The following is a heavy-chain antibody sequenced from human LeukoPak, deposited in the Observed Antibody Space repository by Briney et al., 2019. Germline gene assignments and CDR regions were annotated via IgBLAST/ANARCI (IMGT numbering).Heavy chain of an antibody. V-gene: IGHV4-39*07. CDR1: GGSISSTSYY. CDR3: ARGVVIAPQTFDY. D-gene: IGHD2-21*01. Sequence: SETLSLTCTVSGGSISSTSYYWAWIRQSPGKGLECIGSIDYSGSTNYNPSLKSRVTISVDTSKNQFSLKLSSVTAADTAVYYCARGVVIAPQTFDYWGQGTLVTVSS. J-gene: IGHJ4*02. CDR2: IDYSGST.